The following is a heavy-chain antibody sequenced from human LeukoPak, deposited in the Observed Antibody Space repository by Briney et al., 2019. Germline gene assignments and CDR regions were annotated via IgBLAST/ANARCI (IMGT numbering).Heavy chain of an antibody. CDR1: GFTFSSYA. Sequence: GGSLRLSCAASGFTFSSYAMSWVRQAPGKGLEWVSAISGSGGSTYYADSVKGRFTISRDNSKNTLYLQMNSLRAEDTAVYYCARASYYYDSSGSGVDVWGKGTTVTVSS. J-gene: IGHJ6*04. CDR2: ISGSGGST. D-gene: IGHD3-22*01. CDR3: ARASYYYDSSGSGVDV. V-gene: IGHV3-23*01.